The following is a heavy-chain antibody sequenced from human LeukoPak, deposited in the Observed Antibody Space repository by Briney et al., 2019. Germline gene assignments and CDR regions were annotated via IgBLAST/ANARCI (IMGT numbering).Heavy chain of an antibody. Sequence: GASVKVSCKASGYTFTSYDISWVRQAPGQGLEWMGWISAYNGNTNYAQKLQGRVTMTTDTSTSTAYMELRSLRSDDTAVYCCARVRGDIVVVPAAMPVHFDCWGQGTLITVSS. D-gene: IGHD2-2*01. J-gene: IGHJ4*02. CDR2: ISAYNGNT. CDR3: ARVRGDIVVVPAAMPVHFDC. V-gene: IGHV1-18*01. CDR1: GYTFTSYD.